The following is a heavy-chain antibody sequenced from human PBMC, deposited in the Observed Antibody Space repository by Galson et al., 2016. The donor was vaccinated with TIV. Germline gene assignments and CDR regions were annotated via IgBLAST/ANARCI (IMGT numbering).Heavy chain of an antibody. CDR2: ITSSSKFI. CDR3: ARGFYRLGYVGVY. D-gene: IGHD3-16*01. J-gene: IGHJ4*02. Sequence: CAASGFTLSDYGMNWVRQSPGKGLEWVSAITSSSKFIYYADSGKGRFSISRDNAKNSVYLQMDSLSVEDTAVYYCARGFYRLGYVGVYWGQGALVTVS. V-gene: IGHV3-21*01. CDR1: GFTLSDYG.